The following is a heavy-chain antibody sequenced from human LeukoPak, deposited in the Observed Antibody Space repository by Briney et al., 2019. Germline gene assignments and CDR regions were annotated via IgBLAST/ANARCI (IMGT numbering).Heavy chain of an antibody. D-gene: IGHD5-24*01. V-gene: IGHV1-69*04. CDR1: GGTFSSYA. CDR3: ARGGEMATIGN. Sequence: SVKVSCKASGGTFSSYAISWVRQAPGQGLEWMGRIIPILGIANYAQKFQGRVTITADKSTSTAYMELSSLRSEDTAVYYCARGGEMATIGNWGQGTMVTVSS. CDR2: IIPILGIA. J-gene: IGHJ3*02.